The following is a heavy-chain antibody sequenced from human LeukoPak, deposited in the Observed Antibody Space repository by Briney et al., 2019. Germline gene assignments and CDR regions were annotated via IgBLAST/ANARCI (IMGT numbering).Heavy chain of an antibody. D-gene: IGHD2-15*01. J-gene: IGHJ5*02. Sequence: GESLKISCKGSGYSFTTYWIGWVRQMPGKGLEWMGIIYPGDSDTRYSPSFQGQVTISADKSISTAYLQWSSLKASDTAMYYCARQEYCSGGSCYTWFDPWGQGTLVTVSS. CDR2: IYPGDSDT. V-gene: IGHV5-51*01. CDR1: GYSFTTYW. CDR3: ARQEYCSGGSCYTWFDP.